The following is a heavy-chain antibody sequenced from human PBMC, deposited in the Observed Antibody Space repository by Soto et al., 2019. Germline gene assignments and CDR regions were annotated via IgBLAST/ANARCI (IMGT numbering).Heavy chain of an antibody. CDR3: AKTVSGWNDY. CDR1: GFTFSSYG. Sequence: VQLVESGGGVVQPGRSLRLSCAASGFTFSSYGMHWVRQAPGKGLEWVAVISYDGSNKYYADSVKGRFTISRDNSKNTLYLQMNSLRAEDTAVYYCAKTVSGWNDYWGQGTLVTVSS. V-gene: IGHV3-30*18. D-gene: IGHD6-19*01. CDR2: ISYDGSNK. J-gene: IGHJ4*02.